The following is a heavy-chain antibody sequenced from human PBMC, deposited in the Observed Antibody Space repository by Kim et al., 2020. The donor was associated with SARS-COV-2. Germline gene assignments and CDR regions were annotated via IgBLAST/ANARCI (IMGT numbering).Heavy chain of an antibody. CDR1: GYSFTEYW. CDR2: IYPGDSDT. J-gene: IGHJ4*02. CDR3: ARSPSGTLNPYFFDY. D-gene: IGHD1-26*01. V-gene: IGHV5-51*01. Sequence: GESLKISRKGSGYSFTEYWIGWVRQMPGKGLEWMGIIYPGDSDTRYSPSFKGQVTISADESISTAYLQWHSLKASDTAKYYCARSPSGTLNPYFFDYWGQGTLVTVST.